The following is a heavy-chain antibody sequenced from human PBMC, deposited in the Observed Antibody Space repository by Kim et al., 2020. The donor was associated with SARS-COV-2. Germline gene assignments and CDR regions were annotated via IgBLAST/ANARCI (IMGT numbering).Heavy chain of an antibody. J-gene: IGHJ6*02. Sequence: GGSLRLSCAASGFTFSSYTMHWVRQAPGKGLEWVAVLSYDGSNKYYAVSVKGRFTISRDNSKNTLYLQMNSLRAEDTAVYYCARDLGDYFNYYYYGMDVWGQGTTVTVSS. D-gene: IGHD4-17*01. CDR2: LSYDGSNK. CDR3: ARDLGDYFNYYYYGMDV. CDR1: GFTFSSYT. V-gene: IGHV3-30*04.